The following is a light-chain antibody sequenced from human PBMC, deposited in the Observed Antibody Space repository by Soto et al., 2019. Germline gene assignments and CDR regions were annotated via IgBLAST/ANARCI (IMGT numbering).Light chain of an antibody. CDR1: QSVSRNY. J-gene: IGKJ1*01. CDR2: GAS. CDR3: QYYGSSPRT. Sequence: EIGLTQSPGPLSLSPGGRATLSCRSSQSVSRNYVAWYQQKPGQAPRLLIYGASSRATGIPDRFSGSGSGTDFTLTISRLEPEDVAVYYCQYYGSSPRTLGQGTKVDIK. V-gene: IGKV3-20*01.